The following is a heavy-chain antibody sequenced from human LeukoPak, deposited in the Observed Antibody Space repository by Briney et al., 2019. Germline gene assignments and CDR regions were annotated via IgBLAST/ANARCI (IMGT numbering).Heavy chain of an antibody. V-gene: IGHV3-7*03. D-gene: IGHD3-3*01. CDR3: ARTLRFFRFLDV. CDR1: GFTFSNYW. J-gene: IGHJ6*02. Sequence: GGSLRLSCAASGFTFSNYWMSWVRQAPERGLEWVANIKPDGSETYSVDSVKGRFTISRDNATNSLYLQMNSLRAEDTAVYYCARTLRFFRFLDVWGQGTTVTVSS. CDR2: IKPDGSET.